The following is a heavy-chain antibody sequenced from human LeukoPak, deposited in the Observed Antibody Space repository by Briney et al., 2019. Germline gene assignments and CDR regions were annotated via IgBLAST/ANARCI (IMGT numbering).Heavy chain of an antibody. CDR1: GGSISTYY. D-gene: IGHD3-3*01. CDR3: AVNYTKHAFDM. V-gene: IGHV4-59*08. J-gene: IGHJ3*02. Sequence: SETLSLTCTVSGGSISTYYWSWIRQPPGKGLEWIGHIYYSGSTNYNPSLKSRDTISVDTSKNQFSLKLSSVTAADTAVYYCAVNYTKHAFDMWGQGTMVTVSS. CDR2: IYYSGST.